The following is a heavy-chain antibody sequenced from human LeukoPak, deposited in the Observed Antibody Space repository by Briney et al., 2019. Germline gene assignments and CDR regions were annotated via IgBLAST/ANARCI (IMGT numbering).Heavy chain of an antibody. Sequence: GGSVRLSCAASGFTFSTHGMNWVRQAPGKGLEWVSFIDTTTSYKYYADSVKGRFTISRDNAKNSLYLQMSSLRADDTAFYYCARGRSITILRGVAISDGFDIWGQGTMVTVSS. CDR3: ARGRSITILRGVAISDGFDI. CDR1: GFTFSTHG. CDR2: IDTTTSYK. V-gene: IGHV3-21*01. J-gene: IGHJ3*02. D-gene: IGHD3-10*01.